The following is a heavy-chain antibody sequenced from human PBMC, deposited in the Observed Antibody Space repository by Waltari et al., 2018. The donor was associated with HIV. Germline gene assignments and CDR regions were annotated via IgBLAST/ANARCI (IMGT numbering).Heavy chain of an antibody. J-gene: IGHJ4*02. D-gene: IGHD3-22*01. V-gene: IGHV1-2*06. CDR1: GYTFTAYY. Sequence: VQLVQSGAEVKKPGASVKVSCKASGYTFTAYYLPWVRQAPGQGLEWMGRINLSSGDTNYGQKLQGRVTMTRDTSISSAYMELGRLRSDDTAVYYCARDSYYYDSSGFFPDFWGQGTLVTVSS. CDR3: ARDSYYYDSSGFFPDF. CDR2: INLSSGDT.